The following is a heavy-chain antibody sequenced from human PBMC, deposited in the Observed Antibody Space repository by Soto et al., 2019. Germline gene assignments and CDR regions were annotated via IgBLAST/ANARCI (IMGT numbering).Heavy chain of an antibody. CDR2: IIPIFGTA. V-gene: IGHV1-69*13. CDR3: ARDLGGAAHRVYYYGMDV. Sequence: ASVKVSCKASGGTFSSYAISWVRQAPGQGLEWMGGIIPIFGTANYAQKFQGRVTITADESTSTAYMELSSLRSEDTAVYYCARDLGGAAHRVYYYGMDVWGQGTTVTVSS. D-gene: IGHD6-6*01. J-gene: IGHJ6*02. CDR1: GGTFSSYA.